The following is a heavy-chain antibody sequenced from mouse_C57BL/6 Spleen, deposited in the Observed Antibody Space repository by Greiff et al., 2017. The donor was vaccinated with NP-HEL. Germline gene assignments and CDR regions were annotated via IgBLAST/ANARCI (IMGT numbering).Heavy chain of an antibody. D-gene: IGHD1-1*01. CDR3: ARYDYGSTFAY. V-gene: IGHV7-3*01. Sequence: EVKVEESGGGLVQPGGSLSLSCAASGFTFTDYYMSWVRQPPGKALEWLGFIRNKANGYTTEYSASVKGRFTISRDNSQSILYLQMNALRAEDSATYYCARYDYGSTFAYWGQGTLVTVSA. J-gene: IGHJ3*01. CDR2: IRNKANGYTT. CDR1: GFTFTDYY.